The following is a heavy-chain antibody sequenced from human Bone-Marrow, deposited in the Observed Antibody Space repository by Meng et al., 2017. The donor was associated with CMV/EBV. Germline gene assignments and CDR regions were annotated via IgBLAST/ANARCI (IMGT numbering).Heavy chain of an antibody. D-gene: IGHD6-19*01. CDR1: GYTFNIYW. J-gene: IGHJ4*02. V-gene: IGHV5-51*01. CDR3: ARQSAVAGTSNFDY. Sequence: KVSCKVSGYTFNIYWIGWVRQMPGKGLEWVGIIYPGDSDARYSPSFQGQVTISVDRSISTAYLQWNSLRAEDTAVYYCARQSAVAGTSNFDYWGQGTLVTVSS. CDR2: IYPGDSDA.